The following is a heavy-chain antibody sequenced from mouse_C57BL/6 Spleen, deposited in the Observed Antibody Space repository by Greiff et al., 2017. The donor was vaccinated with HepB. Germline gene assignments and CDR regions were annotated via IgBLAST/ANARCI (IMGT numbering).Heavy chain of an antibody. D-gene: IGHD1-1*01. J-gene: IGHJ1*03. CDR1: GFSLTSYG. CDR3: ARNYGSSLYWYFDV. V-gene: IGHV2-6*01. Sequence: VKLQESGPGLVAPSQSLSITCTVSGFSLTSYGVDWVRQSPGKGLEWLGVIWGVGSTNYNSALKSRLSISKDNSKSQVFLKMNSLQTDDTAMYYCARNYGSSLYWYFDVWGTGTTVTVSS. CDR2: IWGVGST.